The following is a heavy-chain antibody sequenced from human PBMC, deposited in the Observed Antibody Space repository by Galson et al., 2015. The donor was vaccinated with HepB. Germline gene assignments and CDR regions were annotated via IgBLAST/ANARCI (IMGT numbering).Heavy chain of an antibody. D-gene: IGHD3-16*01. V-gene: IGHV3-21*01. Sequence: SLRLSCAASGFTFSRTTMDWVRQAPGKGLEWVSSINSGGSPIYYADSLRGRFTISRDDAKNSLYLQMNSLRAEDTAVYYCARDGGTGFDPWGQGTLVTVSS. CDR3: ARDGGTGFDP. CDR1: GFTFSRTT. J-gene: IGHJ5*02. CDR2: INSGGSPI.